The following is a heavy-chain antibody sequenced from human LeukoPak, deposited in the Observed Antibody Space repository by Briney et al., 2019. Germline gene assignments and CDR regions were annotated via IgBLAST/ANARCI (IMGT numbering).Heavy chain of an antibody. Sequence: SETLSLTCTVSGDSISDYYWSWIRQPPGKGLEWIGCICYSGSTNYNPSLESRVTISVDTSKNQFSLKLSSVTAADTAVYYCASHGRTGYDMDVWGQGTTVTVSS. CDR2: ICYSGST. J-gene: IGHJ6*02. V-gene: IGHV4-59*08. D-gene: IGHD3/OR15-3a*01. CDR3: ASHGRTGYDMDV. CDR1: GDSISDYY.